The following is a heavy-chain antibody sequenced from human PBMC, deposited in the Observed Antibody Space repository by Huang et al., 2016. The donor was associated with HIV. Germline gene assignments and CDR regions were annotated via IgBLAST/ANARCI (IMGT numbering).Heavy chain of an antibody. D-gene: IGHD6-19*01. V-gene: IGHV4-59*11. CDR3: ARVGIAVAYFDY. Sequence: QVQLQESGPGLVKPSETLSLTCTVSGGSISSHYWSWIRQPPGKGLEWIVNIYYSVSTNYNPSLKSRVTRSLDTSKNQCSLKLTAVTAADTAVYYCARVGIAVAYFDYWGQGTLVTVSS. CDR2: IYYSVST. J-gene: IGHJ4*02. CDR1: GGSISSHY.